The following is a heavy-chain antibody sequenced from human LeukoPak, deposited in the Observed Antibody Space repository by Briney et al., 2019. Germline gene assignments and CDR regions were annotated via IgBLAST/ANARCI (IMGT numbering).Heavy chain of an antibody. CDR1: GFTFDDYA. CDR3: ARDHYRGSY. CDR2: ISWNSGSI. Sequence: GRSLRLSCAASGFTFDDYAMHWVRQAPGKGLEWVSGISWNSGSIGYADSVKGRFTISRDNAKNSLYLQMNSLRAEDTAVYYCARDHYRGSYWGQGTLVTVSS. D-gene: IGHD6-25*01. J-gene: IGHJ4*02. V-gene: IGHV3-9*01.